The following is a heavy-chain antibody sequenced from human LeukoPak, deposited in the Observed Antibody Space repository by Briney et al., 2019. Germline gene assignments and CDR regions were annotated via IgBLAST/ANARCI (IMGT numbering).Heavy chain of an antibody. D-gene: IGHD3-22*01. CDR3: ARDQTDYYDSSSDGY. J-gene: IGHJ4*02. Sequence: GGSLRLSCAASGFTFSSYSMNWVRQAPGKGLEWVSSISSSSSYLYYADSVKGRFTISRDNAKNSLYLQMNSLRAEDTAVYYCARDQTDYYDSSSDGYWGQGTLVTVSS. V-gene: IGHV3-21*01. CDR1: GFTFSSYS. CDR2: ISSSSSYL.